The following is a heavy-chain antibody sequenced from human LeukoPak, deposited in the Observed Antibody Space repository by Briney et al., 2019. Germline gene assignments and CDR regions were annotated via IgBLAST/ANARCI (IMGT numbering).Heavy chain of an antibody. CDR1: GFTFSDHY. V-gene: IGHV3-11*01. D-gene: IGHD1-26*01. Sequence: GGSLRLSCAASGFTFSDHYMSWIRQAPGKGLEWVSYISSSGSTIYYADPVKGRFTISRDNAKNSLYLQMNSLKTEDTAVYYCTTDGVGVEGATYDNWGQGTLVSVSS. CDR2: ISSSGSTI. J-gene: IGHJ4*02. CDR3: TTDGVGVEGATYDN.